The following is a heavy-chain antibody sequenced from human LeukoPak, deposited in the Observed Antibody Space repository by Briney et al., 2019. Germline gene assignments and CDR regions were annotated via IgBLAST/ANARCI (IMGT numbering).Heavy chain of an antibody. J-gene: IGHJ4*02. Sequence: PGGSLRLSCAASGFTFSSYEMNWVRQAPGKGLEWVSYISSSSSTIYYADSVKGRFTISRDNAKNSLYLQMNSLRDEDTAVYYCARSFRTMIVVVGPEGTFDYWGQGTLVTVSS. CDR2: ISSSSSTI. CDR1: GFTFSSYE. D-gene: IGHD3-22*01. V-gene: IGHV3-48*02. CDR3: ARSFRTMIVVVGPEGTFDY.